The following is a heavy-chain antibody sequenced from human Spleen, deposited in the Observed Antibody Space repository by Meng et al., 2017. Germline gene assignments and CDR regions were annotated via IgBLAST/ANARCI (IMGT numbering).Heavy chain of an antibody. D-gene: IGHD2-15*01. CDR3: ARCVCSGGSCYPSWFDT. CDR2: IYYIGNT. Sequence: QESGPGLVRPSETLSLTCTVSGGSVSSRSYYWSWIRQPPGKGLEWIGHIYYIGNTNYNPSFKSRVTISGDTSKNQFSLKLSSVTAADTAVYYCARCVCSGGSCYPSWFDTWGQGTLVTVSS. J-gene: IGHJ5*02. V-gene: IGHV4-61*01. CDR1: GGSVSSRSYY.